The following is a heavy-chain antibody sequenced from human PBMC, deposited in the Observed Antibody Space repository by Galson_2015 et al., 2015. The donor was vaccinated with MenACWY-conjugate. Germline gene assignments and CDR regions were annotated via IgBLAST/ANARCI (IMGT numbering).Heavy chain of an antibody. CDR2: ISGAGTDT. V-gene: IGHV3-74*01. CDR3: VRSVVAAYGYFDY. J-gene: IGHJ4*02. Sequence: SLRLSCAASGFTFSSYWMHWVRQAPGKGLVWVSRISGAGTDTSYADSVKGRFTISRDNAKNTLYLQMNSLRDDDTAVYYCVRSVVAAYGYFDYWGQGTLFTVSS. CDR1: GFTFSSYW. D-gene: IGHD2-15*01.